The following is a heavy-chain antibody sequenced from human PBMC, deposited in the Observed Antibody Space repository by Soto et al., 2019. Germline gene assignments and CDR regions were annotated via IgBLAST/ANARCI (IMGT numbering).Heavy chain of an antibody. Sequence: HPGGSLRLSCAASGFTFSSYAMHWVRQAPGKGLEWVAVISYDGSNKYYADSVKGRFTISRDNSKNTLYLQMNSLRAEDTAVYYCARVRGYSYGYDYGMDVWGQGTTVTVSS. J-gene: IGHJ6*02. CDR2: ISYDGSNK. CDR3: ARVRGYSYGYDYGMDV. D-gene: IGHD5-18*01. CDR1: GFTFSSYA. V-gene: IGHV3-30-3*01.